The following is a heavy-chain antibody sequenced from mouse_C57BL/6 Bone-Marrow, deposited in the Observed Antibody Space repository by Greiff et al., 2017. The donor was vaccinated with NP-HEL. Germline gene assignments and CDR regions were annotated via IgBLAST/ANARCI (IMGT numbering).Heavy chain of an antibody. Sequence: EVQLQQSGAELVRPGASVKLSCTASGFNIKDYYMHWVKQRPEQGLEWIGRIDPEDGDTEYAPKFQGKATMTVDKSSSTAYMQLSSLTSEDSAVYYCARPAQDAYWGQGTLVTVSA. CDR3: ARPAQDAY. D-gene: IGHD1-2*01. CDR2: IDPEDGDT. J-gene: IGHJ3*01. CDR1: GFNIKDYY. V-gene: IGHV14-1*01.